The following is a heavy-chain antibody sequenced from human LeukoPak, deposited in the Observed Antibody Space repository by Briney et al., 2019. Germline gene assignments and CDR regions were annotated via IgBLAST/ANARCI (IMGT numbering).Heavy chain of an antibody. V-gene: IGHV4-59*01. CDR1: GGSISSYY. Sequence: PSETLSLTCTVSGGSISSYYWSWIRQPPGEGLEWIGYIYYSGSTSYNPSLKSRVTISVDTSKNQFSLKLSSVTAADTAVYYCARDRGGSYALAFDIWGQGTMVTVSS. D-gene: IGHD1-26*01. CDR2: IYYSGST. J-gene: IGHJ3*02. CDR3: ARDRGGSYALAFDI.